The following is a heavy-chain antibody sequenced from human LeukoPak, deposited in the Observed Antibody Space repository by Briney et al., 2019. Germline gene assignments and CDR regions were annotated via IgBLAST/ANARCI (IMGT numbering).Heavy chain of an antibody. Sequence: PGGSLRLSCAASGFTFSSHWMSWVRQAPGKGLEWVANIKQDGSEKYYVDSVKGRFTISRDNAKKSLYLQMNSLRAEDTAVYFCARVVSSSGGFDYWGQGTLVTVSS. J-gene: IGHJ4*02. V-gene: IGHV3-7*01. CDR2: IKQDGSEK. CDR1: GFTFSSHW. CDR3: ARVVSSSGGFDY. D-gene: IGHD6-13*01.